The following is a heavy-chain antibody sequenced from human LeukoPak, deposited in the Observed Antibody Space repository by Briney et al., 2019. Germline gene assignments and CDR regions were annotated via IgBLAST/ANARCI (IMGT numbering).Heavy chain of an antibody. V-gene: IGHV4-61*02. CDR1: GGSISSGSYY. J-gene: IGHJ4*02. CDR3: ASYAGGY. CDR2: IYTSGST. D-gene: IGHD3-16*01. Sequence: SETLSLTCTVSGGSISSGSYYWSWIRQPAGKGLEWIGRIYTSGSTNYNPSLKSRITISVDTSKNQFSLKLSSVTAADTAVYYCASYAGGYWGQGTLVTVSS.